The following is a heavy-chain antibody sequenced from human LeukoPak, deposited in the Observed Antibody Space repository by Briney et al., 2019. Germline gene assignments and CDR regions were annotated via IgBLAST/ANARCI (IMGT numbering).Heavy chain of an antibody. V-gene: IGHV4-39*01. D-gene: IGHD6-13*01. J-gene: IGHJ6*03. CDR1: GGSISSSGYY. CDR2: IYYSGST. Sequence: RASETLSLTCTVSGGSISSSGYYWGWIRQPPGKGLEWIGSIYYSGSTYYNPSLKSRVTISVDTSKNQFSLKLSSVTAADTAVYNCARVPIAAAGTGYSYHMDVWGKGTTVTVSS. CDR3: ARVPIAAAGTGYSYHMDV.